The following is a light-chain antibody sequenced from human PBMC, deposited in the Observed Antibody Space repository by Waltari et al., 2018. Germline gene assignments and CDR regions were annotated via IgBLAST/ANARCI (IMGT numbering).Light chain of an antibody. J-gene: IGKJ4*01. CDR2: AAS. Sequence: DIQLTQSPSFLSASVGDRGPITCRASQGIRSSLTWYQLKPGKAPMPLIYAASTLQVGVPTRFSASGSGTDFTLTISSLQPEDFAIYYCQQFDIYPITFGGGTKVEIK. CDR1: QGIRSS. CDR3: QQFDIYPIT. V-gene: IGKV1-9*01.